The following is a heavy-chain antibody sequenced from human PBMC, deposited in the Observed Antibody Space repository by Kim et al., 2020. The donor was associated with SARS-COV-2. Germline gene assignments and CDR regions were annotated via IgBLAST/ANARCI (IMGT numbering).Heavy chain of an antibody. CDR1: GGSFSGYY. D-gene: IGHD3-10*01. V-gene: IGHV4-34*01. CDR2: INHSGST. CDR3: ARGGRILWFGYRMDV. Sequence: SETLSLTCAVYGGSFSGYYWSWIRQPPGKGLEWIGEINHSGSTNYNPSLKSRVTISVDTSKNQFSLKLSSVTAADTAVYYCARGGRILWFGYRMDVWGQG. J-gene: IGHJ6*02.